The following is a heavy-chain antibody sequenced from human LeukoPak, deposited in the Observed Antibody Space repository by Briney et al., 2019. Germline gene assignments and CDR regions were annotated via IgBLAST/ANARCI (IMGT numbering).Heavy chain of an antibody. CDR3: ARDIPITMVRGVIIGPWFDP. V-gene: IGHV3-7*03. D-gene: IGHD3-10*01. CDR2: IKQDGSEK. J-gene: IGHJ5*02. Sequence: GGSLRLSCAASGFTFSSYWMSWVRQAPGKGLGWVANIKQDGSEKYYVDSVKGRFTISRDNAKNSLYLQMNSLRAEDTAVYYCARDIPITMVRGVIIGPWFDPWGQGTLVTVSS. CDR1: GFTFSSYW.